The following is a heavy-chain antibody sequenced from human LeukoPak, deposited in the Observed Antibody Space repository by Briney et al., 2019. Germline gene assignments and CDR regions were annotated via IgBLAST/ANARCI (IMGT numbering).Heavy chain of an antibody. CDR1: GYTFTGYY. CDR2: INPNSGGT. V-gene: IGHV1-2*02. D-gene: IGHD5-18*01. Sequence: ASVTVSCKASGYTFTGYYMHWVRQAPGQGPEWMGWINPNSGGTNYAQKFQGRVTMTRDTSISTAYMELSRLRSDDTAVYYCARDRRYSYGPSGMDVWGQGTTVTVSS. CDR3: ARDRRYSYGPSGMDV. J-gene: IGHJ6*02.